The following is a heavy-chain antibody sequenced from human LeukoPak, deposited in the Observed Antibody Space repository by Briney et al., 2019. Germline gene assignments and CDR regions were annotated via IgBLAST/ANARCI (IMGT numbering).Heavy chain of an antibody. CDR2: IYSGGST. J-gene: IGHJ4*02. CDR3: VRDLGVGGALGDF. CDR1: GVTLSSNY. V-gene: IGHV3-53*01. D-gene: IGHD3-16*01. Sequence: GGSLRLSCAAPGVTLSSNYMSWVRQAPGKGLEWGAVIYSGGSTNYAASVKGRFTVSTDNSKNTLFLQMSSLRAEDTAVYYCVRDLGVGGALGDFWGQGTLVTVSS.